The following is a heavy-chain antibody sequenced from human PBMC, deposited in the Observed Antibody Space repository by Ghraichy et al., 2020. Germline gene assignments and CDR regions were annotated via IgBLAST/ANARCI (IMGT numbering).Heavy chain of an antibody. CDR2: IIPIFGTA. J-gene: IGHJ6*02. V-gene: IGHV1-69*13. CDR1: GGTFSSYA. D-gene: IGHD3-3*01. CDR3: ARKRTLAHPQRSSWSGYSGPYGMDV. Sequence: SVKVSCKASGGTFSSYAISWVRQAPGQGLEWMGGIIPIFGTANYAQKFQGRVTITADESTSTAYMELSSLRSEDTAVYYCARKRTLAHPQRSSWSGYSGPYGMDVWGQGTTVTVSS.